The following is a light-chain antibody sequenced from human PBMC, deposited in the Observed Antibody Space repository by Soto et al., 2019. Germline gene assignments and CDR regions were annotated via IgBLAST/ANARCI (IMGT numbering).Light chain of an antibody. Sequence: DIQMTQSPSSLSASVGDRVTITCRASQSISSYLNWYQQKPGKAPKLLIYAASSLQSGVPSRFSGSESGTEFTLTLSSLQPEDFATYYCQQSYSTLLITFGQGTRLEIK. CDR3: QQSYSTLLIT. J-gene: IGKJ5*01. CDR1: QSISSY. CDR2: AAS. V-gene: IGKV1-39*01.